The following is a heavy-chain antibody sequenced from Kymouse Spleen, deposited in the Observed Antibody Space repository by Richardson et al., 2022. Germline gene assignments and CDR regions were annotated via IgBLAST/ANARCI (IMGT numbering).Heavy chain of an antibody. V-gene: IGHV4-39*01. CDR2: IYYSGST. CDR3: ARGVVVPAAPYGMDV. CDR1: GGSISSSSYY. Sequence: QLQLQESGPGLVKPSETLSLTCTVSGGSISSSSYYWGWIRQPPGKGLEWIGSIYYSGSTYYNPSLKSRVTISVDTSKNQFSLKLSSVTAADTAVYYCARGVVVPAAPYGMDVWGQGTTVTVSS. D-gene: IGHD2-2*02. J-gene: IGHJ6*02.